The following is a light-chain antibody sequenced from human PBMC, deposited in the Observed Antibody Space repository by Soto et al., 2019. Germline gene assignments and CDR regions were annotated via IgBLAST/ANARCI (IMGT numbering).Light chain of an antibody. CDR1: SSDVDEYTC. V-gene: IGLV2-11*02. J-gene: IGLJ1*01. Sequence: QSGLTQPGSVSGSPGQSVTVSCSETSSDVDEYTCVCWYQQHPGKAPILVIDDVSRRPSRVPDRFSGSKTGNTVSLTISGLQAEEEADYYCCSYVSGYSYVFGIGTKVTVL. CDR2: DVS. CDR3: CSYVSGYSYV.